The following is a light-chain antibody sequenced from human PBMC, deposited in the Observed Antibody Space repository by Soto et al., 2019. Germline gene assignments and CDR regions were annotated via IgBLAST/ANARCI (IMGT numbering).Light chain of an antibody. Sequence: EIVLTQSPGTLSWSPGERVTLSCRASQSVSRNYLAWYQQKPGQPPRLLIYSASSRATGIPDRFSGSGSGTDFTLTINRLEPEDFAVYYCQQYGGSPRVTFGGGPKVEIK. V-gene: IGKV3-20*01. CDR3: QQYGGSPRVT. CDR2: SAS. CDR1: QSVSRNY. J-gene: IGKJ4*01.